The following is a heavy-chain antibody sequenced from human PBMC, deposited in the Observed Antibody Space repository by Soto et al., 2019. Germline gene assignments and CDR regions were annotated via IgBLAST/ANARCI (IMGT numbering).Heavy chain of an antibody. V-gene: IGHV1-46*01. CDR3: ARVGFYYDSGGYYYDY. CDR2: IDPSGGST. J-gene: IGHJ4*02. D-gene: IGHD3-22*01. Sequence: ASVKVSCKASGYTFTSYYMHWVRQAPGQGLEWMGIIDPSGGSTTYAQKFQGRVTMTRDTSTSTVYVEVYSLTSEDTAVYYCARVGFYYDSGGYYYDYWGQGTRVTISS. CDR1: GYTFTSYY.